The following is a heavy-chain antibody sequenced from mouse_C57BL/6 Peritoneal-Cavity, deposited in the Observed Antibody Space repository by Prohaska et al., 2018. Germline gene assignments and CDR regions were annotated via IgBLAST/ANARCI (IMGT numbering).Heavy chain of an antibody. J-gene: IGHJ2*01. CDR2: IRLKSDNYAT. CDR1: GFTFSNYW. Sequence: EVKLEESGGGLVQPGGSMKLSCVASGFTFSNYWMNWVRQSPEKGIEWVAQIRLKSDNYATQYAESVKGRFTVSRDDSKSSVYLQMNNLRAEDTGIYYCTDPPPGYWDQGTTLTVSS. V-gene: IGHV6-3*01. CDR3: TDPPPGY.